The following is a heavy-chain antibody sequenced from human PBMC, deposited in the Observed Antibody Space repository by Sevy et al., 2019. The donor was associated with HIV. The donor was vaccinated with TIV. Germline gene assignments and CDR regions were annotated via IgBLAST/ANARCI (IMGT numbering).Heavy chain of an antibody. J-gene: IGHJ6*02. V-gene: IGHV3-48*02. D-gene: IGHD6-25*01. Sequence: GGSLRLSCAASGFTFSSYSMNWVRQAPGKGLEWVSYISSSSSTIYYADSMKGRFTISRDNAKNSLYLQMNSLRDEDTAVYYCAGAATKHYYYYYGMDVWGQGTTVTVSS. CDR3: AGAATKHYYYYYGMDV. CDR1: GFTFSSYS. CDR2: ISSSSSTI.